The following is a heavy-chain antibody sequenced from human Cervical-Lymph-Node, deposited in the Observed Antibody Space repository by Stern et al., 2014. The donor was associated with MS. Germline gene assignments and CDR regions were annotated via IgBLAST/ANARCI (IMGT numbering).Heavy chain of an antibody. D-gene: IGHD6-13*01. Sequence: VQLQESGPGLVTPSETLSLTCNVSGGSISSYYWSWIRQPPGQGLEWIGYIYYSGSTNYNPSLKSRVTISVDTAKNQFSLKLSSVTAADTAVYYCAREALAAGGLDYWGQGTLVTVSS. V-gene: IGHV4-59*01. CDR3: AREALAAGGLDY. CDR2: IYYSGST. J-gene: IGHJ4*02. CDR1: GGSISSYY.